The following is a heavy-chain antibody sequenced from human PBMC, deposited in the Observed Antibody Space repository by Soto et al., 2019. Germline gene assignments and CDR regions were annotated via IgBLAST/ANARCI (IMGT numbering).Heavy chain of an antibody. Sequence: GGSLRLSCAASGFTFSSYSMNWVRQAPGKGLEWVSYISSSSSTIYYADSVKGRFTISRDNAKNSLYLQMNSLRAEDTAVYYCARDQAVAAGWFDPWGQGTLVTVSS. V-gene: IGHV3-48*01. CDR2: ISSSSSTI. CDR3: ARDQAVAAGWFDP. D-gene: IGHD6-19*01. CDR1: GFTFSSYS. J-gene: IGHJ5*02.